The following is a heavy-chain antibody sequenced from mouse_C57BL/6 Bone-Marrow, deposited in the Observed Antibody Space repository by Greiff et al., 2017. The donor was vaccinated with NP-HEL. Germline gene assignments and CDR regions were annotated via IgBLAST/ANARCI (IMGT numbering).Heavy chain of an antibody. CDR3: TAGYRNPWFAY. CDR2: IRLKSDNYAT. V-gene: IGHV6-3*01. Sequence: EVQLVESGGGLVQPGGSMKLSCVASGFTFSNYWMNWVRQSPEKGLEWVGQIRLKSDNYATHYAESGKGRFTISRDDSKSSVYLQMNNVRAEDSGIYYCTAGYRNPWFAYWGQGTLVTVSA. D-gene: IGHD2-1*01. J-gene: IGHJ3*01. CDR1: GFTFSNYW.